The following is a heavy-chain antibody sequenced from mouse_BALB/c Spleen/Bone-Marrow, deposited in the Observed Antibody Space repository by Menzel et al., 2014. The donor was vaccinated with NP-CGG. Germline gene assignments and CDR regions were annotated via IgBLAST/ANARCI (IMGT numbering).Heavy chain of an antibody. J-gene: IGHJ4*01. Sequence: EVQLQESGPSLVKPSQTLSLTCSVTGDSITSGYWNWIRKFPGNKLEYMGYISYSGITYYNPSLKGRISITRDTSKNQYYLQLNSVTTEDTATYFCARLEEGYGNHEGYYYALDYWGQGTSVTVSS. CDR1: GDSITSGY. V-gene: IGHV3-8*02. CDR3: ARLEEGYGNHEGYYYALDY. CDR2: ISYSGIT. D-gene: IGHD2-10*02.